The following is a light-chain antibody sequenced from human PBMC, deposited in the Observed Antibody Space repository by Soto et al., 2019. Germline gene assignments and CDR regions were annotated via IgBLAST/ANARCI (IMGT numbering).Light chain of an antibody. CDR2: QDT. J-gene: IGLJ2*01. Sequence: SYELTQPPSVSVSPGQTASITCSGDKLGDKYASWYQQKPGQSPVLVIYQDTKRPSGIPERFSGSKYGNTATLTISGTQAMDEADYYCQAWDGRIESVLFGGGTKVTVL. V-gene: IGLV3-1*01. CDR1: KLGDKY. CDR3: QAWDGRIESVL.